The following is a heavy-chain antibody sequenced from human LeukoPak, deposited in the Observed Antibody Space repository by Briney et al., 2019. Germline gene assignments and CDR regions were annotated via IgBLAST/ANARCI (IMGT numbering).Heavy chain of an antibody. V-gene: IGHV3-30*07. Sequence: DSVKGRFTVSRDNSKDTVSLQLNSLRAEDTAVYYCARGSGAAAGAFDYWGQRTLVTVPS. CDR3: ARGSGAAAGAFDY. J-gene: IGHJ4*02. D-gene: IGHD6-13*01.